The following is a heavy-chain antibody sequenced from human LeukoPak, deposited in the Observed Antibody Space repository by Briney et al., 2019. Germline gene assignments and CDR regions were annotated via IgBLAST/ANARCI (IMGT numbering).Heavy chain of an antibody. V-gene: IGHV4-59*01. CDR1: GGSISSYY. D-gene: IGHD3-9*01. J-gene: IGHJ4*02. CDR2: IYYSGST. CDR3: ARGRRTYYDILTGYYFDY. Sequence: SETLSLTCTVSGGSISSYYWSWIRQPPGKGLEWIGYIYYSGSTNYNPSLKSRVTISVDTSKNQFSLKLSSVTAADTAVYYCARGRRTYYDILTGYYFDYWGPGTLVTVSS.